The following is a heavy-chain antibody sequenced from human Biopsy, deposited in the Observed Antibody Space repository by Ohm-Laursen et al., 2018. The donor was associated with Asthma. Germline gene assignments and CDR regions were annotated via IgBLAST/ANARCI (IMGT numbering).Heavy chain of an antibody. V-gene: IGHV3-30-3*01. CDR1: GFTFRTYD. CDR3: ARDVMEWYLPAFDF. J-gene: IGHJ4*02. CDR2: GGSYYDGGLK. Sequence: SLRLSCAASGFTFRTYDMTWVRQAPGKGLEWVAVGGSYYDGGLKYYADSVNGRFTVSRGDSKNTLYLQMNSLRPDDTAVYYCARDVMEWYLPAFDFWGQGTLVTVSS. D-gene: IGHD3-3*01.